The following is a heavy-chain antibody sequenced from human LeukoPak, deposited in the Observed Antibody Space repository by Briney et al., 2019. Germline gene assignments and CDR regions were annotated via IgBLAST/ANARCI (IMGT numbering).Heavy chain of an antibody. D-gene: IGHD2-15*01. V-gene: IGHV2-70*11. J-gene: IGHJ4*02. CDR1: GFPRRTSGMC. CDR2: IDWDGDE. Sequence: SGPTLVHPTPPLTLTCTLSGFPRRTSGMCASWIRQPPGKALEWLARIDWDGDEYYSTSLKTRLTISKDTSKNQVVLTMTNMDPVDTATYFCARILSCSAGRCYTSVWGQGTLVTVSS. CDR3: ARILSCSAGRCYTSV.